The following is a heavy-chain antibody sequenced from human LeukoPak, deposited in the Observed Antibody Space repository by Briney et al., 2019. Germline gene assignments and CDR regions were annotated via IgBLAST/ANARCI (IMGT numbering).Heavy chain of an antibody. J-gene: IGHJ4*02. Sequence: GGSLRLSCAASGFNFVNYAMHWVRQAPGKGLDWVALISYDGSFQSYADSVKGRFTISRDSSTNTVSLQMNSLRDEDTAMYYCAREIRGYYAAYWDQGILVTVSS. V-gene: IGHV3-30*04. CDR3: AREIRGYYAAY. D-gene: IGHD3-3*01. CDR1: GFNFVNYA. CDR2: ISYDGSFQ.